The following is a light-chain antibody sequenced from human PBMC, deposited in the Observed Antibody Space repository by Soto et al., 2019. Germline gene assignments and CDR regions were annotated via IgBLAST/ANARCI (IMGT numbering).Light chain of an antibody. V-gene: IGLV2-14*03. Sequence: QSVLTQPASVSASPGQSITISCTGTSSDVGTYKYVSWYQHHPGKAPKLMIYDVNNRPSGVSNRFSGSKSGNTASLIISGLQTEDEADYYCSSYTTSSTLVFGGGTKVTVL. CDR1: SSDVGTYKY. CDR3: SSYTTSSTLV. CDR2: DVN. J-gene: IGLJ2*01.